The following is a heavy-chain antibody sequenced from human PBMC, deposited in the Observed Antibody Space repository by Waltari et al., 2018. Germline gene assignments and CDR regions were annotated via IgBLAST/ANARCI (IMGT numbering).Heavy chain of an antibody. CDR3: ARGYSFGGMDV. CDR1: GYTFTGYF. CDR2: SNPYRGGT. J-gene: IGHJ6*02. D-gene: IGHD2-15*01. Sequence: QVQLVQSGAEVKEPGASVKVYCKPSGYTFTGYFIHWGRQAPGQGLEWMGWSNPYRGGTKYAQKFHGRVTMAMDTSISTAYMELSGLRSDDTAVYYCARGYSFGGMDVWGLGTTVTVSS. V-gene: IGHV1-2*02.